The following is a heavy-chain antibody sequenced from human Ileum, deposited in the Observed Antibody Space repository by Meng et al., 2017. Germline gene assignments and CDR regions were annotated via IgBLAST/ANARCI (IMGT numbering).Heavy chain of an antibody. D-gene: IGHD2/OR15-2a*01. CDR3: ASSTSGPELNY. J-gene: IGHJ4*02. V-gene: IGHV4-30-2*01. Sequence: HLQLQESGAGLVTWSQTLSRTCTVSGGSISSSAYSWTWIRQPPGKGLEWIGYIYQVGITTYNPSLKSRVTIFVDTSKNQFSLKLTSVTAADTAVYYCASSTSGPELNYWGQGTLVTVSS. CDR1: GGSISSSAYS. CDR2: IYQVGIT.